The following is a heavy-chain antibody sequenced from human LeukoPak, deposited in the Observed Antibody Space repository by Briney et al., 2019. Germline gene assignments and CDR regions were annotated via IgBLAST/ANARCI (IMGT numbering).Heavy chain of an antibody. CDR3: ARGDYYDSSGYLDY. V-gene: IGHV4-30-2*01. CDR2: IYHSGST. CDR1: GGSISSGGYY. D-gene: IGHD3-22*01. Sequence: PSQTLSLTCTVSGGSISSGGYYWSWIRQPPGKGLEWIGYIYHSGSTYYNPSLKSRVTISVDGSKNQFSLKLSSVTAADTAVYYCARGDYYDSSGYLDYWGQGTLVTVSS. J-gene: IGHJ4*02.